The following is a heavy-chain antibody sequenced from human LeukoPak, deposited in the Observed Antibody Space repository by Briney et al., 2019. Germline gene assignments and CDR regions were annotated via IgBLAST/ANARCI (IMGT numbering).Heavy chain of an antibody. V-gene: IGHV1-2*02. CDR1: GYTFTGYY. Sequence: ASVKVSCKASGYTFTGYYMHWVRQAPGQGLEWMGWINPNSGGTNYAQKFQGRVTMTRDTSISTAYMELSRLRSDDTAVYYCASPAGLIAARQNYYYYYMDVWGKGTTVTVSS. D-gene: IGHD6-6*01. CDR2: INPNSGGT. J-gene: IGHJ6*03. CDR3: ASPAGLIAARQNYYYYYMDV.